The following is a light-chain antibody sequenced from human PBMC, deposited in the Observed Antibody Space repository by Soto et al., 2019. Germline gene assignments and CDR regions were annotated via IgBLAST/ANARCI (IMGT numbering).Light chain of an antibody. Sequence: EIVMTQSPATLSVSPGERATLSCRASQSVSGNLAWYQQKPGLAPRLLIYDASNRATGIPDRFSGSGSGTEFTLTISRLQSEDFAVYYCQQYNNWPSITFGQGTRLEIK. CDR1: QSVSGN. J-gene: IGKJ5*01. CDR3: QQYNNWPSIT. CDR2: DAS. V-gene: IGKV3D-15*01.